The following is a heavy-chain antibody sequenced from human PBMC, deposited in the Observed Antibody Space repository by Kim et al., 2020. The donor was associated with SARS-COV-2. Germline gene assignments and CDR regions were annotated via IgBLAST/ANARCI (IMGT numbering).Heavy chain of an antibody. CDR3: ARDPGAAIGLPGGMDV. CDR2: ITSSSSYI. V-gene: IGHV3-21*01. D-gene: IGHD6-25*01. Sequence: GGSLRLSCAASGFTFSSYSMNWVRQAPGKGLEWVSSITSSSSYIYYADSVKGRFTISRDNAKNSLYLQMNSLRAEDTAVYYCARDPGAAIGLPGGMDVWGQGTTVTVSS. CDR1: GFTFSSYS. J-gene: IGHJ6*02.